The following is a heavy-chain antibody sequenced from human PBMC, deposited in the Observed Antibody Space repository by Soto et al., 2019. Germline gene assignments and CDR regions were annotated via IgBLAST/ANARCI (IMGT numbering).Heavy chain of an antibody. V-gene: IGHV3-48*01. CDR3: ANRQY. CDR2: ISASSSTI. Sequence: EGQLVESGGALVQPGGSLRLSCAASGFSFSNFSMNWVRQAPGKGLEWLAYISASSSTIYYTDSLKGRFTVSRDNAKNSLYLQMNSLRREDTAVYYCANRQYWGQGTLVTVSS. CDR1: GFSFSNFS. J-gene: IGHJ4*02.